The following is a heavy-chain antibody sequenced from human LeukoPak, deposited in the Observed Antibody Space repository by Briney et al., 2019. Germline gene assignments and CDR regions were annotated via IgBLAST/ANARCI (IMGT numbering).Heavy chain of an antibody. CDR2: INPNCGGT. Sequence: GASVKVSCKASGHTFTGYYMHWVRQAPGQGLEWMGRINPNCGGTNYAQKFQGRVTMTRDTSISTAYMELSRLRSDDTAVYYCARTSINPQWLASTNWFDPWGQGTLVTVSS. D-gene: IGHD6-19*01. CDR3: ARTSINPQWLASTNWFDP. V-gene: IGHV1-2*06. J-gene: IGHJ5*02. CDR1: GHTFTGYY.